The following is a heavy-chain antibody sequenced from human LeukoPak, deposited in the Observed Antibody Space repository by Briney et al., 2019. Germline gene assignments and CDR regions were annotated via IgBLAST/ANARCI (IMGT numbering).Heavy chain of an antibody. J-gene: IGHJ4*02. Sequence: PGGSLRLSCAASGFTFSNAWMSWVRQTPGKGLEWVGRIKSKTDGGTTNYAAPVKGRFTISRDDSKNTLYLQMNSLKTEDTAVYYCTTEGIPTVTDGRVYWGQGTLVTVSS. CDR1: GFTFSNAW. V-gene: IGHV3-15*01. CDR2: IKSKTDGGTT. D-gene: IGHD4-17*01. CDR3: TTEGIPTVTDGRVY.